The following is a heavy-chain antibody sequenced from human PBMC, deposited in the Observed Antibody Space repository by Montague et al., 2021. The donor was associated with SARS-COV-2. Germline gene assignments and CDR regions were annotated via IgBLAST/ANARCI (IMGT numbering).Heavy chain of an antibody. CDR1: GFTFSSYG. J-gene: IGHJ4*02. CDR2: IWYDGSNK. V-gene: IGHV3-33*01. Sequence: SLRLSCAASGFTFSSYGMHWVRQAPGKGLEWVAVIWYDGSNKYYADSVKGRFTISRDKSKNTLYLQMNSLRAEGTAVYYCTRSKGVVINGVCDYWGQGTLVTVSS. CDR3: TRSKGVVINGVCDY. D-gene: IGHD3-3*01.